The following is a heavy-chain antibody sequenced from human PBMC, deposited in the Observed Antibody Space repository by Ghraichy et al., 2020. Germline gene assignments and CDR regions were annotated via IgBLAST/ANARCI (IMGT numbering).Heavy chain of an antibody. CDR2: IKDDGSDK. V-gene: IGHV3-7*01. D-gene: IGHD2-2*01. CDR3: ARRLVVPGASGWGYGMDV. J-gene: IGHJ6*02. Sequence: GGSLRLSCAVSGFTFSSYWMSWVRQVPGKGLEWVASIKDDGSDKYYVDSLRGRFTISRDNPKNSLYLQMSSLRAEDTAVYYCARRLVVPGASGWGYGMDVWGQGTPVTVSS. CDR1: GFTFSSYW.